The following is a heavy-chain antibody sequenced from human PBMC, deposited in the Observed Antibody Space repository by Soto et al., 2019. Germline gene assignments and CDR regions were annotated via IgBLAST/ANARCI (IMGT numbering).Heavy chain of an antibody. J-gene: IGHJ2*01. CDR3: ASRIAVAGTLWYFDL. Sequence: QVQLQESGPGLVKPSETLSLTCTVSGGSISSYYWSWIRQPPGKGLEWIGYIYYSGSTNYNPSLKSRVTISVDTSKNPFSLKLSSVTAADTAVYYCASRIAVAGTLWYFDLWGRGTLVTVSS. CDR1: GGSISSYY. D-gene: IGHD6-19*01. V-gene: IGHV4-59*08. CDR2: IYYSGST.